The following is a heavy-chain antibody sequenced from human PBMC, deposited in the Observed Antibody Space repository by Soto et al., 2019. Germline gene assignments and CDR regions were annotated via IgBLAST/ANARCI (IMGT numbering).Heavy chain of an antibody. Sequence: QITLKESGPTVVNPTQTLTLTCTFSGFSLSTGGVGVGWIRQPPGKALEWLALIYWDDDKRYNPSLKSRLTVTKDTCKNQVVLTMTNMDLLDTATYYCAHRLSLSTTWNYGYMDVWGNGTTVTVSS. CDR2: IYWDDDK. D-gene: IGHD3-16*01. CDR1: GFSLSTGGVG. CDR3: AHRLSLSTTWNYGYMDV. V-gene: IGHV2-5*02. J-gene: IGHJ6*03.